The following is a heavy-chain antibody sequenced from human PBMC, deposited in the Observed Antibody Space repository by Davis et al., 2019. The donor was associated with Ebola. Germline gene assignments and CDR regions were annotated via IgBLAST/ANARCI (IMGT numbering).Heavy chain of an antibody. CDR1: GYTFTGYY. Sequence: ASVKVSCKASGYTFTGYYMHWVRQAPGQGLEWMGWINPNSGGTNYAQKFQDWVTMTRDTSISTAYMELSSLRSEDTAVYYCVYNWNDVLLGYIDYWGQGTLVTVSS. J-gene: IGHJ4*02. CDR2: INPNSGGT. CDR3: VYNWNDVLLGYIDY. V-gene: IGHV1-2*04. D-gene: IGHD1-20*01.